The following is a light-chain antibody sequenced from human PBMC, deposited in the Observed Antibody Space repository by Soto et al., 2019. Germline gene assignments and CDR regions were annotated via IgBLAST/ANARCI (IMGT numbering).Light chain of an antibody. CDR3: QQYNSYVT. Sequence: DIQMTQSPSTLSASVGDRVTITCRASQSISSWLAWYQQKPGKAPKLLIYKASSLESGVPSRFSGCGSGTEFNLTISSLQPDDFATYYCQQYNSYVTFGPGTKVDIK. J-gene: IGKJ3*01. CDR2: KAS. CDR1: QSISSW. V-gene: IGKV1-5*03.